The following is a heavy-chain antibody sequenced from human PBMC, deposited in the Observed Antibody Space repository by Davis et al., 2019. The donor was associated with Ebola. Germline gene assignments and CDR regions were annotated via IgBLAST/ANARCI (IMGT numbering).Heavy chain of an antibody. V-gene: IGHV4-39*01. Sequence: MPSETLSLTCTVSGGSISSSSYYWGWIRQPPGKGLEWIGSIYYSGSTYYNPSLKSRVTISVDTSKTQFSLKLSSVTAADTAVYYWAREGFLRLVGDYGMDVWGQGTTVTVSS. J-gene: IGHJ6*02. CDR3: AREGFLRLVGDYGMDV. CDR1: GGSISSSSYY. D-gene: IGHD5/OR15-5a*01. CDR2: IYYSGST.